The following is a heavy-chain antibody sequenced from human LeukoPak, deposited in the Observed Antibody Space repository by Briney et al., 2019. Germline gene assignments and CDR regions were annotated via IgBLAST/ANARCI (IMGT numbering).Heavy chain of an antibody. J-gene: IGHJ4*02. CDR3: ARHPLVEMATITSFDY. Sequence: PSETLSLTCAVYGGSFSGYYWSWIRQPPGKGLEWIGEINHSGSTNYNPSLKSRVTISVDTSKNQFSLKLSSVTAADTAVYYCARHPLVEMATITSFDYWGQGTLVTVSS. CDR1: GGSFSGYY. CDR2: INHSGST. D-gene: IGHD5-24*01. V-gene: IGHV4-34*01.